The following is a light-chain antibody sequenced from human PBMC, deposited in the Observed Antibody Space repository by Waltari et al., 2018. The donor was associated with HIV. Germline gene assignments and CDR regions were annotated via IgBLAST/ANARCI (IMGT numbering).Light chain of an antibody. CDR2: VNSDGSH. Sequence: QLVLSQSPSASASLGASVKLTCTLSSGHSSYAIAWHKQQPEKGPQYLMNVNSDGSHTKGDWIPDRFSGSSSGAERYLTISSLQSEDEADYYCQTWVTGILVFGGGTKLTVL. J-gene: IGLJ3*02. V-gene: IGLV4-69*01. CDR1: SGHSSYA. CDR3: QTWVTGILV.